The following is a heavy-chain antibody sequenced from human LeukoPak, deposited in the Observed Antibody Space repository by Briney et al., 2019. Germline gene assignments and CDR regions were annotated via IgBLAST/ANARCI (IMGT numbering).Heavy chain of an antibody. CDR2: ISYDGTDK. Sequence: GGSLRLSCAVSGFTFSSYGIHWVRQAPGKGLEWVAAISYDGTDKWFADSVKGRFTISRDNSKNTLYLQMNSLRAEDTAVYYCARRAGAYSHPYDYWGQGTLVTVSS. CDR3: ARRAGAYSHPYDY. D-gene: IGHD4/OR15-4a*01. J-gene: IGHJ4*02. V-gene: IGHV3-30*03. CDR1: GFTFSSYG.